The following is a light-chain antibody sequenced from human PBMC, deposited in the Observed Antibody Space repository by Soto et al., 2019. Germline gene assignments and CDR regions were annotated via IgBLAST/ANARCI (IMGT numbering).Light chain of an antibody. CDR2: EVV. V-gene: IGLV2-8*01. CDR1: KNDIGVYDF. Sequence: QSVLTQPPSASGSPGQSVTISCTGTKNDIGVYDFVSCYQHHPGKAPRLIIYEVVQRPSVVPDRVSGSKSGNTASLTVSGLQDADAADYFCKSYAGSNTYVFGSGTKVTVL. CDR3: KSYAGSNTYV. J-gene: IGLJ1*01.